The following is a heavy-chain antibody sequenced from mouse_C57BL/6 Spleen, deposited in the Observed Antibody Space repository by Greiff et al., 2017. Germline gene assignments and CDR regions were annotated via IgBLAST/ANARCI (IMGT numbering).Heavy chain of an antibody. CDR3: ARDDGYYEGYFDY. CDR1: GFTFSSYA. D-gene: IGHD2-3*01. Sequence: EVMLVESGGGLVKPGGSLKLSCAASGFTFSSYAMSWVRQTPEKRLEWVATISDGGSYTYYPDNVKGQFTISRDNAKNNLYLQMSHLKSEDTAMYYCARDDGYYEGYFDYWGQGTTLTVSS. J-gene: IGHJ2*01. CDR2: ISDGGSYT. V-gene: IGHV5-4*01.